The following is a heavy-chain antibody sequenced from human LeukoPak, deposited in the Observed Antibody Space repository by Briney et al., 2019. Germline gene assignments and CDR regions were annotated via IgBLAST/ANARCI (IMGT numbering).Heavy chain of an antibody. CDR3: AREVYELWLDTNWFDP. Sequence: ASVKVSCKASGGTFSSYAISWVRQAPGQGLEWMGWINPNSGGTNYEQKFQGRVTMTRNTSISTAYMELSRLRSDDTAVYYCAREVYELWLDTNWFDPWGQGTLVTVSS. CDR2: INPNSGGT. V-gene: IGHV1-2*02. CDR1: GGTFSSYA. D-gene: IGHD6-19*01. J-gene: IGHJ5*02.